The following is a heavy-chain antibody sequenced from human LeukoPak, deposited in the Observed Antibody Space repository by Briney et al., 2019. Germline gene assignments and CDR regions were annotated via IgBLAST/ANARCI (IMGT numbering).Heavy chain of an antibody. CDR1: GFTFSSYW. Sequence: GGSLRLSCAASGFTFSSYWMSWVRQAPGKGLEWVAVISYDGSNKYYADSVKGRFTISRDNSKNTLYLQMNSLRAEDTAVYYCAKDFPKIAAAGTGEFDYWGQGTLVTVSS. D-gene: IGHD6-13*01. V-gene: IGHV3-30*18. CDR3: AKDFPKIAAAGTGEFDY. J-gene: IGHJ4*02. CDR2: ISYDGSNK.